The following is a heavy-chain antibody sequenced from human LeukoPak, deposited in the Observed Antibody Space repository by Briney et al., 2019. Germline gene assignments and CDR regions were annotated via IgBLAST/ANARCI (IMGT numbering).Heavy chain of an antibody. CDR2: IGSGGAST. CDR3: ARGLHRGSADY. CDR1: GFTFSNYA. V-gene: IGHV3-23*01. J-gene: IGHJ4*02. D-gene: IGHD3-10*01. Sequence: GGSLRLSCAASGFTFSNYAMNWVRQAPGKGLEWVSGIGSGGASTFYADSVKGRFTISRDNSKNTLYLQMNSLRAEDTAVYYCARGLHRGSADYWGQGTLVTVSS.